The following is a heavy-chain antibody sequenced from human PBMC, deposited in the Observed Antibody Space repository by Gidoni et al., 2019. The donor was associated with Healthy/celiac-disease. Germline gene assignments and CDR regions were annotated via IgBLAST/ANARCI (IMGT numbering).Heavy chain of an antibody. Sequence: EVQVVESGGGLVKPGGSLRLACAASGFTFSSYSMNWVRQAPGKGLEWVSSISRSSSYIYQADSVKGRFTISRDNAKNSLYLQMNSLRAEDTAVYYCARSGSGSDNDAFDIWGQGTMVTVSS. V-gene: IGHV3-21*01. CDR1: GFTFSSYS. CDR3: ARSGSGSDNDAFDI. J-gene: IGHJ3*02. D-gene: IGHD2-15*01. CDR2: ISRSSSYI.